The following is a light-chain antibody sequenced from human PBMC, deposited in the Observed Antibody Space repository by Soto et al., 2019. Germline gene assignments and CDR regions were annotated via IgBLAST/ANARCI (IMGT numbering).Light chain of an antibody. CDR1: QSISSW. J-gene: IGKJ1*01. CDR2: DAS. CDR3: QQYDTFSGT. Sequence: DIQITHCPSTLSASVGDRVTITCRASQSISSWLAWYQQKPGEAPKLLIYDASALPRGVPSRFSGSGSGTKFTLTIASLQPDDFATYYCQQYDTFSGTFGPGTKVDIK. V-gene: IGKV1-5*01.